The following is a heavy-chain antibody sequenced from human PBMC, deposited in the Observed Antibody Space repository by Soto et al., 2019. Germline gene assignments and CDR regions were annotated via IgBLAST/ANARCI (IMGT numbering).Heavy chain of an antibody. D-gene: IGHD2-15*01. J-gene: IGHJ6*02. CDR2: ISTTGTKI. CDR1: GFLFSDYY. V-gene: IGHV3-11*01. Sequence: GGSLRLSCAASGFLFSDYYMNWVRQAPGKVLEWVSYISTTGTKIDYADSVRGRFTISRDNAKNSLYLQMNRLSPDDTAVYYCARQQLDPRGWFYYGMDVWGQGTTVTVSS. CDR3: ARQQLDPRGWFYYGMDV.